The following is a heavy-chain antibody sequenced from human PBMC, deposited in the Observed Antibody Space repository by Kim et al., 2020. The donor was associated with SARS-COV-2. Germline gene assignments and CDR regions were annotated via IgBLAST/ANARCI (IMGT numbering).Heavy chain of an antibody. Sequence: SETLSLTCTVSGGSISSYYWSWIRQPPGKGLEWIGYIYYSGSTSYNPSLKSRVTISVDTSKNQFSLKLSSVTAADTAVYYCARLKRGYSYGVDYWGQGTLVTVSS. CDR1: GGSISSYY. CDR2: IYYSGST. D-gene: IGHD5-18*01. V-gene: IGHV4-59*08. CDR3: ARLKRGYSYGVDY. J-gene: IGHJ4*02.